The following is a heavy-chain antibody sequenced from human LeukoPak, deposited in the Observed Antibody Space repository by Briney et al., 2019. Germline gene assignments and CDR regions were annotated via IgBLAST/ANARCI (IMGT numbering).Heavy chain of an antibody. J-gene: IGHJ4*02. CDR1: GLTFSSHW. Sequence: GGSLILSCAASGLTFSSHWMHWVRQAPGKGLVWVSRITNDGSSTTYADSVKGRFTISRDNSKNTLYLQMNSLRAEDTAVYYCARDTSILRYFDNYFDYWGQGTLVTVSS. CDR3: ARDTSILRYFDNYFDY. D-gene: IGHD3-9*01. V-gene: IGHV3-74*01. CDR2: ITNDGSST.